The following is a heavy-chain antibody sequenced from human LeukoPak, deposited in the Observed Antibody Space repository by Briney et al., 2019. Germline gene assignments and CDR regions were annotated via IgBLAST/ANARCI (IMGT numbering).Heavy chain of an antibody. CDR2: INSDGIST. CDR1: GFTFSSYW. V-gene: IGHV3-74*01. Sequence: GGSLRLSCAASGFTFSSYWMHWVRQAPGKGLVWVSLINSDGISTRYADSVKGRFTISRDNAKNTLFLQMNSLRAEDTAVYYCARGGWEPTGSGLDVWGQGTTVTVSS. J-gene: IGHJ6*02. CDR3: ARGGWEPTGSGLDV. D-gene: IGHD1-26*01.